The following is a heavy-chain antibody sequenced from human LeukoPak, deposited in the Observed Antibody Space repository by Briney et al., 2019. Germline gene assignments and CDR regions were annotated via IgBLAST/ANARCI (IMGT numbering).Heavy chain of an antibody. CDR1: GFTFSTRD. J-gene: IGHJ3*02. V-gene: IGHV3-30*02. Sequence: GGSLRLSCAASGFTFSTRDMHWLRQAPGKGLEWVAFIRYDGSIKFYGDSVKGRFTISRDNSKDTLVLQMNSLTTEDTAVYYCAKEDLYYESGVTTWTVFDIWGQGTMVIVSS. CDR3: AKEDLYYESGVTTWTVFDI. D-gene: IGHD3-22*01. CDR2: IRYDGSIK.